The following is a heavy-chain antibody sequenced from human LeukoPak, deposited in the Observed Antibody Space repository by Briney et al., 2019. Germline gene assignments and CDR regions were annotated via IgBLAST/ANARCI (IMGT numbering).Heavy chain of an antibody. Sequence: GALRLSCAASGFTFSSYGMHWVRQAPGKGLEWVAVISYDGSNKYYADSVKGRFTISRDNSKNTLYLQMNSLRAEDTAVYYCARSYYDILTGYPPPPNFDYWGQGTLVTVSS. J-gene: IGHJ4*02. D-gene: IGHD3-9*01. CDR2: ISYDGSNK. CDR1: GFTFSSYG. V-gene: IGHV3-30*03. CDR3: ARSYYDILTGYPPPPNFDY.